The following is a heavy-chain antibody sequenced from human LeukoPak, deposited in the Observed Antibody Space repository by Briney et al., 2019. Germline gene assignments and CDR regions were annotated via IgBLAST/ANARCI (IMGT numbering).Heavy chain of an antibody. CDR2: ISYSGTT. Sequence: SETLSHTCTVSGGSISSSSYYWGWIRQPPGERLEWIGSISYSGTTYYNPSLKNRVTISVDTSKNQFSLKLNSVTAADTAVYYCARHASGWYGIGYFDYWGQGTLVTVSS. J-gene: IGHJ4*02. D-gene: IGHD6-19*01. CDR1: GGSISSSSYY. V-gene: IGHV4-39*01. CDR3: ARHASGWYGIGYFDY.